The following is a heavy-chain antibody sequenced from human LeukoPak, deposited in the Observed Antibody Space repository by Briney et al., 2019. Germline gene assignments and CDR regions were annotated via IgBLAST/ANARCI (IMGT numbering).Heavy chain of an antibody. CDR3: ARDPGGSYFDY. J-gene: IGHJ4*02. D-gene: IGHD1-26*01. CDR1: GFTVSSNC. Sequence: GGSLRLSCAASGFTVSSNCMSWVRQAPGKGLEWVSVIYSGGSTYYADSVKGRFTISRDNSKNTLYLQMNSLRAEDTAVYYCARDPGGSYFDYWGQGTLVTVSS. CDR2: IYSGGST. V-gene: IGHV3-53*01.